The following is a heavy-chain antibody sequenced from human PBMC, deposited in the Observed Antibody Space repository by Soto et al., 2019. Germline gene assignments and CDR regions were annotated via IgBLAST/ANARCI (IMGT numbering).Heavy chain of an antibody. Sequence: EVQLVESGGGLVQPGGSLRLSCVASGFTFSGYWITWVRQAPGKGLEWVANMKQDGSQKYYVDSVKGRFTISRDNAKNSLYLQMNSLRVEDTAVYYCARGWDGGNPDWYSDLWGRGTLVIVSS. V-gene: IGHV3-7*01. J-gene: IGHJ2*01. CDR1: GFTFSGYW. CDR3: ARGWDGGNPDWYSDL. D-gene: IGHD2-15*01. CDR2: MKQDGSQK.